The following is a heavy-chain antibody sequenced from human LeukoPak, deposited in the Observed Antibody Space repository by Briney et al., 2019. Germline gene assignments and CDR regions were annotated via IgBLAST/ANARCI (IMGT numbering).Heavy chain of an antibody. D-gene: IGHD2/OR15-2a*01. CDR3: ARVSGNFNEYFQF. J-gene: IGHJ1*01. CDR1: GYTFTDYY. Sequence: APVKVSCKAFGYTFTDYYNHWVRQAPGQDLEWLGMISPTSDTTSYLQKFQGRVTMTRDTSTSTVHMELSSLRPEDTAVYYCARVSGNFNEYFQFWGQGTLVTVSS. CDR2: ISPTSDTT. V-gene: IGHV1-46*01.